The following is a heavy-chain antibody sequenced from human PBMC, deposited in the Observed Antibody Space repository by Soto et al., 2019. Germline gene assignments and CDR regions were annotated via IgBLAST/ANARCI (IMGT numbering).Heavy chain of an antibody. D-gene: IGHD3-10*01. J-gene: IGHJ4*02. V-gene: IGHV3-7*04. Sequence: EVQLVESGGGLVQPGGSLRLSCVASGFTFSSYWMCWVRQVPGKGLEWVANIKEDGSEIHYVDSVKGRFTISRDNAKNSLYLQMSSLSVEDTAVYHCVRSSGWTGDYWGQGILVTVSS. CDR1: GFTFSSYW. CDR3: VRSSGWTGDY. CDR2: IKEDGSEI.